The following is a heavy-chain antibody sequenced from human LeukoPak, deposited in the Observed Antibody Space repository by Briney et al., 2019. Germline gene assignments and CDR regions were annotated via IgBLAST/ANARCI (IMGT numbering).Heavy chain of an antibody. CDR1: GVSVNDGRYY. CDR3: ATPYCSSISCLDVFNM. J-gene: IGHJ3*02. D-gene: IGHD2-2*01. CDR2: KYYTGSA. Sequence: PSQTLSLTCNVSGVSVNDGRYYWTWIRQHPAKGLEWIGYKYYTGSAKYNPSLKSRLTISVDTSKNQFSLQLSSVTAADTATYYCATPYCSSISCLDVFNMWGQGTRVTVSS. V-gene: IGHV4-31*03.